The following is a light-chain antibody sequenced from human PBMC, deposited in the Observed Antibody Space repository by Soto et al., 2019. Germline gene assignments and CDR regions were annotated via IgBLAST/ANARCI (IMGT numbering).Light chain of an antibody. CDR2: KAS. V-gene: IGKV1-5*03. CDR3: QQYNSYPFT. CDR1: QSISSW. Sequence: DIQMTQSPSTLSASVGDRVTITCRASQSISSWLDWYQQKPGKAPKLLIYKASSLASAVPSRFSGSGSGTEFSLTISSLQPDDFATYYCQQYNSYPFTFGPGTKVDIK. J-gene: IGKJ3*01.